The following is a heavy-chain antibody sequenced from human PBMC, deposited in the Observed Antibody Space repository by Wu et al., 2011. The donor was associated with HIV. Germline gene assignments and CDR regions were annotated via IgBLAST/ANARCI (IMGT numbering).Heavy chain of an antibody. CDR2: INPNSGGT. D-gene: IGHD3-3*01. J-gene: IGHJ6*03. CDR1: GYTFTAYY. V-gene: IGHV1-2*02. CDR3: ARSGDFSPDGYYYYMDV. Sequence: QVQLVQSGPEVKKPGASVKVSCKASGYTFTAYYMHWVRQAPGQGLEWMGWINPNSGGTDYAQKFQGRVTMTRDTSTSTAYMEVSRLRSDDTAVYYCARSGDFSPDGYYYYMDVWGKGPRSPSP.